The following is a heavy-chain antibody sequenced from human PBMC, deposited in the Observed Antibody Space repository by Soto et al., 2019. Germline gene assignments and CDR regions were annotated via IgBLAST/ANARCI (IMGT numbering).Heavy chain of an antibody. D-gene: IGHD6-13*01. CDR2: INPNSGGT. V-gene: IGHV1-2*04. Sequence: GASVKVSCKASGYTFTGYYMRWVRQAPGQGLEWMGWINPNSGGTNYAQKFQGWVTMTRDTSISTAYMELSRLRSDDTAVYYCARVLNTIAAAGPGRYGMDVWGQGTTVTVSS. CDR1: GYTFTGYY. J-gene: IGHJ6*02. CDR3: ARVLNTIAAAGPGRYGMDV.